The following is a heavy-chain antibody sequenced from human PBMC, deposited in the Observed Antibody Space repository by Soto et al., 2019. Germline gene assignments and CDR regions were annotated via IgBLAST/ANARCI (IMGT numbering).Heavy chain of an antibody. CDR3: ARGHCDYINYFDY. D-gene: IGHD4-17*01. CDR1: GGTFSSYT. CDR2: IIPILGIA. V-gene: IGHV1-69*02. J-gene: IGHJ4*02. Sequence: QVQLVQSGAEVKKPGSSVQVSCKASGGTFSSYTISWVRQAPGQGLEWMGRIIPILGIANYAQKFQGRVTITADKSTSTAYMELSSLRSEDTAVYYCARGHCDYINYFDYWGQGTLVTVSS.